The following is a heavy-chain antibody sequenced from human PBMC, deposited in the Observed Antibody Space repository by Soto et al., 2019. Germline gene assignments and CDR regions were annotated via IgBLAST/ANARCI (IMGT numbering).Heavy chain of an antibody. CDR1: GGPISSYY. V-gene: IGHV4-59*08. CDR2: IYYSGST. CDR3: ARLSAAAGTYYYYGMDV. D-gene: IGHD6-13*01. J-gene: IGHJ6*02. Sequence: QVQLQESGPGLVKPSETLSLTCTVAGGPISSYYWSWIRQPPGKGLEWMGYIYYSGSTNYNPYLTRRVTISVDTSKNQFSLKLRSVTAADTAVYYCARLSAAAGTYYYYGMDVWGQGTTVTVSS.